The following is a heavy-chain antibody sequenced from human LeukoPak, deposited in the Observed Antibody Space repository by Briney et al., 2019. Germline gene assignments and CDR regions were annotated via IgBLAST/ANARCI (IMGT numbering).Heavy chain of an antibody. CDR3: ARARSDEDGYNYYFDY. V-gene: IGHV1-46*01. J-gene: IGHJ4*02. Sequence: ASVKVSCKASGDTFTSYYMHWVRQAPGQGLEWMGIINPSGGSTSYAQKFQGRVTMTRDTSTSTVYMELSSLRSEDTAVYYCARARSDEDGYNYYFDYWGQGTLVTVSS. CDR1: GDTFTSYY. CDR2: INPSGGST. D-gene: IGHD5-24*01.